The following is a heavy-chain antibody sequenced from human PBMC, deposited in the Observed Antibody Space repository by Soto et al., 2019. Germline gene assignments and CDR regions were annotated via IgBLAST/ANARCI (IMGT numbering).Heavy chain of an antibody. CDR2: INAGNGNT. Sequence: ASVKVSCKASGYTFTSYAIHWVRQAPGQRLEWMGWINAGNGNTKYSQKFQGRVTITRDTSASTAYMELSSLRSEDTAVYYCARGYCSGGSCYQLDYWGQGTLVTVSS. CDR1: GYTFTSYA. V-gene: IGHV1-3*01. D-gene: IGHD2-15*01. CDR3: ARGYCSGGSCYQLDY. J-gene: IGHJ4*02.